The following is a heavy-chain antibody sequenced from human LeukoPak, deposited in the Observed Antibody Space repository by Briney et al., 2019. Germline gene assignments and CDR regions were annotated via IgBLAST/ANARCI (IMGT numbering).Heavy chain of an antibody. CDR3: ARGLRQGSAWSWGPKEKSYQYMDV. V-gene: IGHV4-34*01. J-gene: IGHJ6*04. Sequence: SETLSLTCAVSGGPFSGYYWSWIRQPPGKGLEWVGEINPRGSTNYNPSLESRVTVSADTSRNQLSLSLTSVTAADSAVYFCARGLRQGSAWSWGPKEKSYQYMDVWGTGTTVIVSS. CDR1: GGPFSGYY. CDR2: INPRGST. D-gene: IGHD6-19*01.